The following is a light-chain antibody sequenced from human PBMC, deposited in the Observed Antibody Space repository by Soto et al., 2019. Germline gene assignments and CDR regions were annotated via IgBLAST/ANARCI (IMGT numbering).Light chain of an antibody. Sequence: QSALTQPASVSGSPGQSIPISCIGVSSDAGSYNRVSWYQQHPGRAPRLIIYEDNKRPSGISSRFTGSKSGNTATLRISGLQAEDEAEYYCSLYTTASTYVFGTGTKLTVL. CDR3: SLYTTASTYV. V-gene: IGLV2-14*02. J-gene: IGLJ1*01. CDR1: SSDAGSYNR. CDR2: EDN.